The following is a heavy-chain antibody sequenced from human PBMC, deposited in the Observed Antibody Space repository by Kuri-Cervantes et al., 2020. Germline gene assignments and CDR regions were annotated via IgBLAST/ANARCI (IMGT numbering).Heavy chain of an antibody. CDR3: ARDYMPGIAPSNYYGMDV. CDR2: INSDGSST. Sequence: GGSLRLSCAASGFIFSSYWMHWVRQVPGKGLVWVSRINSDGSSTNYADSVEGRFTISRDNAKNTLDLQMNSLRAEDTAVYYCARDYMPGIAPSNYYGMDVWGQGTTVTVSS. J-gene: IGHJ6*02. CDR1: GFIFSSYW. D-gene: IGHD6-13*01. V-gene: IGHV3-74*01.